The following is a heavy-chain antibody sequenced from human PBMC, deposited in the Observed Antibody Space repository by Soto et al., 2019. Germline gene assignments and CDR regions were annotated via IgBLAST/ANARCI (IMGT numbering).Heavy chain of an antibody. D-gene: IGHD3-16*02. J-gene: IGHJ4*02. V-gene: IGHV4-31*03. CDR3: ALARLRLGELSSPFDY. CDR1: GGSISSGGYY. Sequence: PSETLSLTCTVSGGSISSGGYYWSWIRQHPGKGLEWIGYIYYSGSTYYNPSLKSRVTISVDTSNNQFSLKLSSVTAADTAVYYCALARLRLGELSSPFDYWGQGTLVTVSS. CDR2: IYYSGST.